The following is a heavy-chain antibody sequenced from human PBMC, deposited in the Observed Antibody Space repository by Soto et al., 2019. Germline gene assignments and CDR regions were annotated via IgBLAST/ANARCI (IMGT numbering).Heavy chain of an antibody. CDR1: GFTFSSYA. D-gene: IGHD1-26*01. J-gene: IGHJ6*02. CDR3: ARTPRGQWELPYYYYGMDV. V-gene: IGHV3-30-3*01. Sequence: ESGGGVVQPGRSLRLSCAASGFTFSSYAMHWVRQAPGKGLEWVAVISYDGSNKYYADSVKGRFTFSRDNSKNTLYLQMNSLRAEDTAVYYCARTPRGQWELPYYYYGMDVWGQGTTVTVSS. CDR2: ISYDGSNK.